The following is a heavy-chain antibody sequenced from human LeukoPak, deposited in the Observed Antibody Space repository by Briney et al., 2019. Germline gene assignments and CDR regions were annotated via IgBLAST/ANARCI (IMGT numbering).Heavy chain of an antibody. CDR3: AMLAAAGHSELYYFDY. D-gene: IGHD6-13*01. Sequence: SETLSLTCTVSGGSISSYYWSWIRQPAGKGLEWIGRIYTSGSTNYNPSLKSRVTISVDTSKNQFSLKLSSVTAADTAVYYCAMLAAAGHSELYYFDYWGQGTLVTVSS. V-gene: IGHV4-4*07. CDR2: IYTSGST. J-gene: IGHJ4*02. CDR1: GGSISSYY.